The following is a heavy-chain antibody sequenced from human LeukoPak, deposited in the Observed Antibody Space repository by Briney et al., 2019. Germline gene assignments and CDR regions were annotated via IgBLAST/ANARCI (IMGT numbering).Heavy chain of an antibody. Sequence: ASVKVSCKAPGYTFTSYGVSWVRQAPGQGLEWMGGISAYNGNTNYAQKLQGRVTMTTDTSTITAYMELRSLRSDDTAVYYCATDRGGCSSTSCYTGIYSYFDYWGQGTLVTVSS. CDR3: ATDRGGCSSTSCYTGIYSYFDY. D-gene: IGHD2-2*02. CDR1: GYTFTSYG. V-gene: IGHV1-18*01. CDR2: ISAYNGNT. J-gene: IGHJ4*02.